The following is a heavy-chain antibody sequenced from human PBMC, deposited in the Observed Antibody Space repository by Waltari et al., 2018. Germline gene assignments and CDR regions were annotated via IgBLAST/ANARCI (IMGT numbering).Heavy chain of an antibody. V-gene: IGHV4-30-4*08. CDR2: IYYSGST. CDR3: ARVLGYCSSTSCPSNWFDP. D-gene: IGHD2-2*01. CDR1: GGSISSGDYY. J-gene: IGHJ5*02. Sequence: QVQLQESGPGLVKPSQTLSLTCTVSGGSISSGDYYWSWIRKPPGKGLEWIGYIYYSGSTYYNPSLKSRVTISVDTSKNQFSLKLSSVTAADTAVYYCARVLGYCSSTSCPSNWFDPWGQGTLVTVSS.